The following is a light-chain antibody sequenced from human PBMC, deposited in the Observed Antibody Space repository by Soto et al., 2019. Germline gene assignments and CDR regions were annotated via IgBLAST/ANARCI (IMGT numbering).Light chain of an antibody. V-gene: IGLV4-69*01. Sequence: QPVLTQSPSASASLGASVKLTCTLSSGHSSYAIAWHQQQPEKGPRYLMKLNSDGSHSKGDGIPDRFSGSSSGAERYLTISSLHSEDEADYYCQTWGNGTGVFGGGAKLTVL. CDR1: SGHSSYA. CDR3: QTWGNGTGV. CDR2: LNSDGSH. J-gene: IGLJ3*02.